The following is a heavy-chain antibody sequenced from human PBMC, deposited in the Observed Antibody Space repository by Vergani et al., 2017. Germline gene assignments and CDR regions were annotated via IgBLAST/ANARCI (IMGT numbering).Heavy chain of an antibody. Sequence: QVQLQESGPGLVKPSETLSLTCTVSGGSISSYYWSWIRQPPGKGLEWIGSIYYSGSTYYNPSLKSRVTISVDTSKNQFSLKLSSVTAADTAVYYCARHGGKGRPGGNWFDPWGQGTLVTVSS. V-gene: IGHV4-59*05. D-gene: IGHD3-10*01. CDR2: IYYSGST. CDR3: ARHGGKGRPGGNWFDP. CDR1: GGSISSYY. J-gene: IGHJ5*02.